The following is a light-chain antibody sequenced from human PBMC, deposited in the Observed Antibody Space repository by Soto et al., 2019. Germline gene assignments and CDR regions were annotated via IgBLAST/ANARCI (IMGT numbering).Light chain of an antibody. Sequence: EIVLTQSPGTLSLSPGDGATLSCRASQSVSSSCLAWYQQKPGQAPRLLIYGVSSRATGIPNRFSGSGSGTDFTLTISRLAPEDFAVYYCQQYGNSPRTFGQGTKVEI. J-gene: IGKJ1*01. CDR2: GVS. V-gene: IGKV3-20*01. CDR3: QQYGNSPRT. CDR1: QSVSSSC.